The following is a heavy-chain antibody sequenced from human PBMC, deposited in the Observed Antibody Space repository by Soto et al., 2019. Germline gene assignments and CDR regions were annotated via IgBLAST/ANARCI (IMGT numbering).Heavy chain of an antibody. Sequence: ASVKVSCKASGYTFTSYGISWVRQAPGQGLEWMGWISAYNGNTNYAQKLQGRVTMTTDTSTSTAYMELRSLRSDDTAVYYCARHRFNYYDDTVYYYFDYWGQGTLVTVSS. CDR1: GYTFTSYG. V-gene: IGHV1-18*01. J-gene: IGHJ4*02. CDR3: ARHRFNYYDDTVYYYFDY. CDR2: ISAYNGNT. D-gene: IGHD3-22*01.